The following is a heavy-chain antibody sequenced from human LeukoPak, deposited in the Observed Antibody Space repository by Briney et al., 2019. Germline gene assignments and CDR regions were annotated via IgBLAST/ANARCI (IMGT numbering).Heavy chain of an antibody. J-gene: IGHJ5*02. V-gene: IGHV4-31*03. CDR3: ARDVRSGHWFDP. Sequence: SETLSLTCTLSAASISRGGYSWGWVRQHPGKGLEWIGYIYYSGSTYYNPSLKSRVTISVDTSKNQFSLKLSSVTAADTAVYYCARDVRSGHWFDPWGQGTLVTVSS. CDR1: AASISRGGYS. CDR2: IYYSGST. D-gene: IGHD3-10*02.